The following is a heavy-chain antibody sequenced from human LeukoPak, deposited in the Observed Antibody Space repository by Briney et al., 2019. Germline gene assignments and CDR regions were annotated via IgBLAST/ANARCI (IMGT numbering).Heavy chain of an antibody. J-gene: IGHJ4*02. CDR2: IYTSGST. CDR3: ARGNYYDRLYAPYYFDY. CDR1: GGPISSGSYY. D-gene: IGHD3-22*01. Sequence: SETLSLTCTVSGGPISSGSYYWRWIRQPAGKGLEWIGRIYTSGSTNYNPSLKSRVTISVDTSKNQFSLKLSSVTAADTAVYYCARGNYYDRLYAPYYFDYWGQGTLVTVSS. V-gene: IGHV4-61*02.